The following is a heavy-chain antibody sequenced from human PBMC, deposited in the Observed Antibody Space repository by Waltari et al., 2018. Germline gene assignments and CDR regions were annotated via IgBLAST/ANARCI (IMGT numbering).Heavy chain of an antibody. Sequence: QVQLQESGPGLVKPSETLSLTCTVSCYSISSGYYLAWIRQPPGKGLEWIGSIYHSGSTYYNPPLKRRVTISVDTSKNQFSLKLSSVTAADTAVYYCASSIAVAGIWGTADPPFDYWGQGTLVTVSS. CDR1: CYSISSGYY. V-gene: IGHV4-38-2*02. D-gene: IGHD6-19*01. CDR3: ASSIAVAGIWGTADPPFDY. J-gene: IGHJ4*02. CDR2: IYHSGST.